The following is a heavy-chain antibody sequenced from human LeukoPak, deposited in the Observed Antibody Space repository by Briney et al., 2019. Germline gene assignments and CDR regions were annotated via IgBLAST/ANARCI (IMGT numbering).Heavy chain of an antibody. CDR2: IRYDGSNK. CDR1: GFTFSSYG. V-gene: IGHV3-30*02. J-gene: IGHJ4*02. CDR3: SRGIEAFDY. Sequence: PGGSLRLSCAASGFTFSSYGMHWVRQAPGKGLEWAAFIRYDGSNKYYADSVKGRFTISRDNAKNTLYLEMNSLRAEDTSVYYCSRGIEAFDYWGQGTLVTVSS. D-gene: IGHD2-21*01.